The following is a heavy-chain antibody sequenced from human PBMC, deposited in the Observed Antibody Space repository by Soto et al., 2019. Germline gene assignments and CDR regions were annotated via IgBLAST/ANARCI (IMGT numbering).Heavy chain of an antibody. CDR2: ISAYNGNT. V-gene: IGHV1-18*01. D-gene: IGHD6-19*01. CDR1: GYTFTSYG. CDR3: AREAPDPIAVAGRPSGYFDY. J-gene: IGHJ4*02. Sequence: GASVKVSCKASGYTFTSYGISWVRQAPGQGLEWMGWISAYNGNTNYAQKLQGRVTMTTDTSTSTAYMELRSLRSDDTAVYYCAREAPDPIAVAGRPSGYFDYWGQGTLVTVSS.